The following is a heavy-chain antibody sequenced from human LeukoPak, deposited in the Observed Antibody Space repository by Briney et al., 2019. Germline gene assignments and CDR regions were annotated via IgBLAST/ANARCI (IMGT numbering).Heavy chain of an antibody. CDR3: AKDHSEWLRYRLFDY. CDR2: ISGSGGTT. V-gene: IGHV3-23*01. D-gene: IGHD5-12*01. CDR1: GFIFSRYG. J-gene: IGHJ4*02. Sequence: GGSLRLSCAASGFIFSRYGMSWVRQAPGKGLEWVSAISGSGGTTYYADSVKGRFTISRDNSKNTLYLQINSLRAEDTAVYYCAKDHSEWLRYRLFDYWGQGTLVTVSS.